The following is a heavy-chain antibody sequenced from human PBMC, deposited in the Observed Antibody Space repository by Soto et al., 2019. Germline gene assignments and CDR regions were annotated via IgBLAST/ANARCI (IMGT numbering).Heavy chain of an antibody. CDR2: INSDGSST. D-gene: IGHD5-12*01. CDR1: GFTFSSYW. CDR3: ARVRDGYQYYYYGMDV. Sequence: GGSLRLSCAASGFTFSSYWMHWVRQAPGKGLVWVSRINSDGSSTSYADSVKGRFTISRDNAKNTLYLQMNSLRAEDTAVYYCARVRDGYQYYYYGMDVWGQGTTVTVSS. V-gene: IGHV3-74*01. J-gene: IGHJ6*02.